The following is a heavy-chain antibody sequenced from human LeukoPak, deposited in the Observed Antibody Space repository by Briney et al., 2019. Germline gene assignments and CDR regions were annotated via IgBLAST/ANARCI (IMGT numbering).Heavy chain of an antibody. J-gene: IGHJ4*02. D-gene: IGHD6-19*01. V-gene: IGHV3-48*03. CDR2: ISSSGSTI. CDR1: GFTFSSYE. Sequence: GGSLRLSCAASGFTFSSYEMNWVRQAPGKGLEWVSYISSSGSTIYYADSVKGRFTISRDNAKNSLYLQMNSLRAEDTAVYYCASGEQWLVRSTFDYWGRGTLVTVPS. CDR3: ASGEQWLVRSTFDY.